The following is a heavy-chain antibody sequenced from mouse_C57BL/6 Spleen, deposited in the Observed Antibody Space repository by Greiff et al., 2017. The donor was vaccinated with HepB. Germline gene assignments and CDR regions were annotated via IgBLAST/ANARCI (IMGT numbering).Heavy chain of an antibody. CDR3: ARSIAQYYGSSPYYFDY. CDR2: IGPGSGST. CDR1: GYTFTDYY. J-gene: IGHJ2*01. V-gene: IGHV1-77*01. Sequence: VQLQQSGAELVKPGASVKISCKASGYTFTDYYINWVKQRPGQGLEWIGKIGPGSGSTYYNEKFKGKATLTADKYSSTADMQLSSLTSEDAAVYFCARSIAQYYGSSPYYFDYWGQGTTLTVSS. D-gene: IGHD1-1*01.